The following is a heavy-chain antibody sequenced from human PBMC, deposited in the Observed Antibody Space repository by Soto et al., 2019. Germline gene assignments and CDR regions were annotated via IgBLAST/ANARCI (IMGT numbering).Heavy chain of an antibody. Sequence: SETLSLTCAVYGGSFSGYYWSWIRQPPGKGLEWIGEINHSGSTNYNPSLKSRVTISVDTSKNQFSLKLSSVTAADTAVYNCARSRSSIAVAGTRYYFDYWGQGTLVT. V-gene: IGHV4-34*01. D-gene: IGHD6-19*01. CDR1: GGSFSGYY. CDR2: INHSGST. CDR3: ARSRSSIAVAGTRYYFDY. J-gene: IGHJ4*02.